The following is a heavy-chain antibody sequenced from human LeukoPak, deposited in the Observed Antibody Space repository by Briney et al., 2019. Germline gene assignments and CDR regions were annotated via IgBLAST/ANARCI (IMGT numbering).Heavy chain of an antibody. D-gene: IGHD2-2*01. V-gene: IGHV3-23*01. Sequence: GGSLRLSCAASGFTFSSYAMSWVRQAPGKGLEWVSGTCSTGGSTFYADSVKVRFTLSRDNSKNTLSLQMNSLRAEDTAEYYCARDPGVVPAHYFDYWGQGTLVTVSS. CDR3: ARDPGVVPAHYFDY. CDR2: TCSTGGST. CDR1: GFTFSSYA. J-gene: IGHJ4*02.